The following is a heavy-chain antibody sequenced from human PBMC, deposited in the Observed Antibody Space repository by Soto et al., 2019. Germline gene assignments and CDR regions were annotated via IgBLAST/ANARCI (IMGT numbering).Heavy chain of an antibody. J-gene: IGHJ6*02. CDR2: ISGSGTST. CDR3: ARLPPGTHYYCYAMDV. CDR1: RITLSSYP. V-gene: IGHV3-23*01. Sequence: DVQLLESGGGLVQPGRSLRLSCTSSRITLSSYPMTWVRRAPGKGLEWVSTISGSGTSTFYADSVKGRFTVSRDISTNTLYLQMNSLGAEDTAIYFCARLPPGTHYYCYAMDVWGQGTTVTVSS.